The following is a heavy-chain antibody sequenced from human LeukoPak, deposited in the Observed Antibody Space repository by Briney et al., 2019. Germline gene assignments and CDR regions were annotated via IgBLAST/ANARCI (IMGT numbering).Heavy chain of an antibody. V-gene: IGHV1-18*01. Sequence: GSVRVSCKASGYTFSSYGIRWVRRAPGEGREWMGWISAYNGNTNYAQKLQGRVTMTTDTSTSTAYMELRSLRSDDTAVYYCARGRPSFDYWGQGTLVTVSS. CDR2: ISAYNGNT. CDR1: GYTFSSYG. J-gene: IGHJ4*02. CDR3: ARGRPSFDY.